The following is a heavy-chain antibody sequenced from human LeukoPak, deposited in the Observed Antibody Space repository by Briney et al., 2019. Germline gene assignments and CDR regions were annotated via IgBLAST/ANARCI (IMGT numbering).Heavy chain of an antibody. CDR2: INPNSGGT. CDR1: GCTFTGYY. V-gene: IGHV1-2*02. D-gene: IGHD3-9*01. Sequence: ASVKVSCKASGCTFTGYYMHWVRQAPRQGLEWMGWINPNSGGTNYAQKFQGRVTMTRDTSISTAYMELSRLRSDDTAVYYCARDDYDILTGYYKGLDYWGQGTLVTVSS. J-gene: IGHJ4*02. CDR3: ARDDYDILTGYYKGLDY.